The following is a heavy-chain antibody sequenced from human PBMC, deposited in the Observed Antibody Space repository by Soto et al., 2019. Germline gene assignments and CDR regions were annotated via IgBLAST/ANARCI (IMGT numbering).Heavy chain of an antibody. CDR2: ISYDGSNK. CDR1: GFTFSSYG. J-gene: IGHJ6*02. Sequence: PGGSLRLSCAASGFTFSSYGMHWVRQAPGKGLEWVAVISYDGSNKYYAGSVKGRFTISRDNSKNTLYLQMNSLRAEDTAVYYCAKEPKDIVVVPAALPSYGMDVWGQGTTVTVSS. V-gene: IGHV3-30*18. CDR3: AKEPKDIVVVPAALPSYGMDV. D-gene: IGHD2-2*01.